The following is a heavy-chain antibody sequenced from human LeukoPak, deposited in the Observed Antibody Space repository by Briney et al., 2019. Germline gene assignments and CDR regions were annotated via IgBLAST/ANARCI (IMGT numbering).Heavy chain of an antibody. CDR3: ARDQRVGKVAAAFVNYYYGMDV. J-gene: IGHJ6*02. Sequence: SETLSLTCTVSGGSISSSRYYWGWIRQPPGKGLEWIGSIYYSGSTYYNPSLKSRVTISVDTSKNQFSLKLISVTAADTAVYYCARDQRVGKVAAAFVNYYYGMDVWGQGTTVTVSS. V-gene: IGHV4-39*07. D-gene: IGHD6-13*01. CDR2: IYYSGST. CDR1: GGSISSSRYY.